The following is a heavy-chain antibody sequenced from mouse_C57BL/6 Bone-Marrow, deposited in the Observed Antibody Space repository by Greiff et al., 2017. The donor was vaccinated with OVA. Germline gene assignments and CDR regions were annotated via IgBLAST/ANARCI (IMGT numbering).Heavy chain of an antibody. CDR2: INPSSGYT. J-gene: IGHJ2*01. D-gene: IGHD1-1*01. CDR1: GYTFTSYT. V-gene: IGHV1-4*01. Sequence: QAQLQQSGAELARPGASVKMSCKASGYTFTSYTMHWVKQRPGQGLEWIGYINPSSGYTKYNQKFKDKATLTADKSSSTAYMQLSSLTSEDSAVYYCASHYGSSPFDYWGQGTTLTVSS. CDR3: ASHYGSSPFDY.